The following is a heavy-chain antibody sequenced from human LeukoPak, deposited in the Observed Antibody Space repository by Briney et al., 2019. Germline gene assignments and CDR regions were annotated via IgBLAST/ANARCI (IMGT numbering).Heavy chain of an antibody. CDR1: GGSFSSGDYY. CDR3: ARQFDSSGYYYFDY. CDR2: IYYSGNS. Sequence: SETLSLTCTVSGGSFSSGDYYWGWLRQPPGKGLEWIGSIYYSGNSYYNPSLKSRVTISVDTSKNQFSLKLSSVTAADTAVFYCARQFDSSGYYYFDYWGQGTLVTVSS. V-gene: IGHV4-39*01. J-gene: IGHJ4*02. D-gene: IGHD3-22*01.